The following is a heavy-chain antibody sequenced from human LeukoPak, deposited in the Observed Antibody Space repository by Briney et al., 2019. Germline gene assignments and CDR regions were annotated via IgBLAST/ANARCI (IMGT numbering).Heavy chain of an antibody. V-gene: IGHV3-9*01. CDR1: GFTFDDYA. D-gene: IGHD6-19*01. J-gene: IGHJ6*02. Sequence: GGSLRLSCAASGFTFDDYAMPWVRQAPGKGLEWVSGISWNSGSIGYADSVKGRFTISRDNAKNSLYLQMNSLRAEDTALYYCAKALAVAGPYYYYGMDVWGQGTTVTVSS. CDR3: AKALAVAGPYYYYGMDV. CDR2: ISWNSGSI.